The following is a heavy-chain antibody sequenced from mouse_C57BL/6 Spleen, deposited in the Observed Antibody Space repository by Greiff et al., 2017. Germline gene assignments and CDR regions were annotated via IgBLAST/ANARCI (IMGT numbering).Heavy chain of an antibody. V-gene: IGHV3-6*01. CDR3: ASSYGSSPFDY. D-gene: IGHD1-1*01. CDR1: GYSITSGYY. Sequence: EVKLVESGPGLVKPSPSLTLTCSATGYSITSGYYWNWIRQSPGNKLEWMGYISYDGSNNYNPSLKNRISITSDTSKNQFFLKLNSVTTEDTANYYCASSYGSSPFDYWGQGTTLTVSS. J-gene: IGHJ2*01. CDR2: ISYDGSN.